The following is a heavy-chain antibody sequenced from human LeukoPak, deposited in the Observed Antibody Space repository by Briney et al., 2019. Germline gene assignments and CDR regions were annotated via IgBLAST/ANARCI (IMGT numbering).Heavy chain of an antibody. CDR1: GFSFTTSW. CDR2: IEQDGSEK. J-gene: IGHJ4*02. V-gene: IGHV3-7*01. CDR3: AKGHTSLGP. D-gene: IGHD5-18*01. Sequence: GGSLRLSCAASGFSFTTSWMSWVRQAPGKGLEWVASIEQDGSEKYYVDSVKGRFTISRDNAKNSLFLQMNSLRAEDTAVYYCAKGHTSLGPGGQGALVTVSS.